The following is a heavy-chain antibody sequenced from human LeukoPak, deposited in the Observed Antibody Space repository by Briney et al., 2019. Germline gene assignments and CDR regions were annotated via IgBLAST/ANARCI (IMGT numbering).Heavy chain of an antibody. V-gene: IGHV1-18*04. D-gene: IGHD4-17*01. CDR3: AREWGDYGDYGPLDY. CDR1: GYIFTSYG. Sequence: ASVKVSCKASGYIFTSYGISWVRQAPGQGLEWLGWISAYNGNTNYAQKLQGRVTMTTDTSTSTAYMELRSLRSDDTAVYYCAREWGDYGDYGPLDYWGQGTLVTVSS. CDR2: ISAYNGNT. J-gene: IGHJ4*02.